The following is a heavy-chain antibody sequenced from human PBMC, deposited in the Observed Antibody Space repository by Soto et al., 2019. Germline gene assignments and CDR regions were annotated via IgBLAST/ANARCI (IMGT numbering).Heavy chain of an antibody. CDR2: IFSSGST. CDR1: GGSINTFY. V-gene: IGHV4-4*07. J-gene: IGHJ4*02. D-gene: IGHD5-12*01. CDR3: AREGSYSAYNFAHGIQLWSFDF. Sequence: TLSLTCTVSGGSINTFYWSWVRQPAGKGLEWIGRIFSSGSTSFNPSLESRVAMSVDTSKNHFSLNLSSVTAADMAVYYCAREGSYSAYNFAHGIQLWSFDFWGQGALVTVSS.